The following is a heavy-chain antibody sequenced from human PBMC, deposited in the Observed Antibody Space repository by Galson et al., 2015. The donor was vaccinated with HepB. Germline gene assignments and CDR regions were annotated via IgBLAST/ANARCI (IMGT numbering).Heavy chain of an antibody. Sequence: SVKGQFTISRDNAKNSLFLQMSGLRDEDTAVYYCATTIVAAGYYYGMGVWGRGTAVTVSS. CDR3: ATTIVAAGYYYGMGV. V-gene: IGHV3-48*02. J-gene: IGHJ6*02. D-gene: IGHD1-26*01.